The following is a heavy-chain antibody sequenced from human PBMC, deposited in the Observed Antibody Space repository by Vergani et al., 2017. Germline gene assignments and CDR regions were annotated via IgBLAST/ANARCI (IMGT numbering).Heavy chain of an antibody. CDR1: GFTFSSYG. CDR3: AKDRGGSGSPFDY. J-gene: IGHJ4*02. CDR2: IRYDGSNK. Sequence: QVQLVESGGGVVQPGRSLRLSCAASGFTFSSYGMHWVRQAPGKGLEWVAFIRYDGSNKYYADSVKGRFTISRDNSKNTLYLQMNSLRAEDTAVYYCAKDRGGSGSPFDYWGQGTLVTVSS. V-gene: IGHV3-30*02. D-gene: IGHD3-10*01.